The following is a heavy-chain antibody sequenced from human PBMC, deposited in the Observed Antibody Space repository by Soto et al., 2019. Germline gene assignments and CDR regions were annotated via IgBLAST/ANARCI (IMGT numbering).Heavy chain of an antibody. D-gene: IGHD3-22*01. J-gene: IGHJ4*02. CDR3: ARDSSGYYGFDY. CDR2: IYWDDDK. Sequence: SGPTLVNPTQTLTLTCTFSGFSLSTSGVGVGWIRQPPGKALEWLALIYWDDDKRYSPSLKSSLTITKDTSKNQVVLTMTNMDPVDTATYYCARDSSGYYGFDYWGQGILVTVSS. CDR1: GFSLSTSGVG. V-gene: IGHV2-5*02.